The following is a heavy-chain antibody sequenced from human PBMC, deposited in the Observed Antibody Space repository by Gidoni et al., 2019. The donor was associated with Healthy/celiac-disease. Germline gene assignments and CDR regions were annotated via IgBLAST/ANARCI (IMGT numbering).Heavy chain of an antibody. J-gene: IGHJ5*02. CDR3: AREGIVGATRRGWFDP. CDR1: GFTFSSYA. CDR2: ISYDGSNK. D-gene: IGHD1-26*01. Sequence: QVQLVESGGGVVQPGRSLRLSCAASGFTFSSYAMHWVRQAPGKGLEWVAVISYDGSNKYYADSVKGRFTISRDNSKNTLYLQMNSLRAEDTAVYYCAREGIVGATRRGWFDPWGQGTLVTVSS. V-gene: IGHV3-30*04.